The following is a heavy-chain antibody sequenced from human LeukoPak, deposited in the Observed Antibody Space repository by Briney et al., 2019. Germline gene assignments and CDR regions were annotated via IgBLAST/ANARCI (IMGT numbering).Heavy chain of an antibody. D-gene: IGHD2-2*01. J-gene: IGHJ3*01. V-gene: IGHV3-20*04. CDR3: ARRMPGDAFDV. Sequence: GGSLRLSCAASGFIFSNYALSWVRQAPGKGLEWVCNINWNGGSTSYADSLKGRLTISRDNAKSSLYLQMNSLRAEDTAMYFCARRMPGDAFDVWGQGTMVTVSS. CDR1: GFIFSNYA. CDR2: INWNGGST.